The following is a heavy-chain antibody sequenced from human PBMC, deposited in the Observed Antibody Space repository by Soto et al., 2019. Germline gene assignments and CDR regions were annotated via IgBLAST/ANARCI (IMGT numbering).Heavy chain of an antibody. V-gene: IGHV1-69*06. CDR2: IIPIFGTA. D-gene: IGHD3-3*01. Sequence: SVKVSCKASGGTFISYAISWVRQAPGQGLEWMGGIIPIFGTANYAQKFQGRVTITADKSTSTAYMELSSLRSEDTAVYYCARGPWNYDFWSGYYSSIPPTNYGMDVWGQGTTVTVSS. J-gene: IGHJ6*02. CDR1: GGTFISYA. CDR3: ARGPWNYDFWSGYYSSIPPTNYGMDV.